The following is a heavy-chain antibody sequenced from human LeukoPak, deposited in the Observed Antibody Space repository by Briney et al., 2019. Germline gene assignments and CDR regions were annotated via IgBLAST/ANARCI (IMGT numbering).Heavy chain of an antibody. J-gene: IGHJ4*02. CDR3: ARLWDYYGSGSIDY. D-gene: IGHD3-10*01. CDR2: ISYSGST. CDR1: GGSISSYY. Sequence: SETLSLTCTVSGGSISSYYWSWIRQPPGKGLEWIGYISYSGSTNYNPSLKSRVTISVDTSKNQFSLKLNSVTAADTAVYYCARLWDYYGSGSIDYWGQGTLVTVSS. V-gene: IGHV4-59*08.